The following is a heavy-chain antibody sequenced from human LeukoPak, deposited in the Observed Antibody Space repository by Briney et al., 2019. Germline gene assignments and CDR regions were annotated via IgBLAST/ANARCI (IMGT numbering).Heavy chain of an antibody. CDR3: VRSSSGSYDY. J-gene: IGHJ4*02. D-gene: IGHD6-19*01. CDR1: GFTFSSYA. V-gene: IGHV3-64D*06. CDR2: ITTTGGST. Sequence: PGGSLRLSCSASGFTFSSYAFHWVRQAPGKGLEYVSAITTTGGSTYYADSVKGRFTVSRDNSKNTLYLQMSSLRAEDTAVYYCVRSSSGSYDYWGQGTLVTVSS.